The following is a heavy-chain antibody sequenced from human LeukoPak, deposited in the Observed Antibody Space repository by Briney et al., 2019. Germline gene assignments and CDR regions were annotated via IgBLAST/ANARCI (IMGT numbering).Heavy chain of an antibody. D-gene: IGHD1-1*01. CDR1: GGSFNGYY. CDR3: ARARTVQLERRHWFDP. CDR2: INHSGST. Sequence: SETLSLTCAVYGGSFNGYYWSWIRQPPGKGLEWIGEINHSGSTNYNPSLKSRVTISVDTSKNQFSLKLSSVTAADTAVYYCARARTVQLERRHWFDPWGQGTLVTVSS. V-gene: IGHV4-34*01. J-gene: IGHJ5*02.